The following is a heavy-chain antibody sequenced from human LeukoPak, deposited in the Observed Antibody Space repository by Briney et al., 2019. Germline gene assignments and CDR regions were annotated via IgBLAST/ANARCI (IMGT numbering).Heavy chain of an antibody. CDR3: AKDRDYDILTGYYRSGAFDI. Sequence: QPGGSLRLSCAASGFTFSSYAMSWVRQAPGKGLEWVSAISGSGGSTYYADSVKGRFTISRDNSKNTLYLQMNSLRAEDTAVYYCAKDRDYDILTGYYRSGAFDIWGQGTMVTVSS. D-gene: IGHD3-9*01. CDR1: GFTFSSYA. V-gene: IGHV3-23*01. CDR2: ISGSGGST. J-gene: IGHJ3*02.